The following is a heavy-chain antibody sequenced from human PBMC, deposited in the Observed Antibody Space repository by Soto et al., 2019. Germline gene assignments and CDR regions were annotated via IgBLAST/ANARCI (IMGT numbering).Heavy chain of an antibody. CDR1: SISTYY. J-gene: IGHJ4*02. Sequence: QVQLQESGPGLVKPSETLSLTCTVYSISTYYWNWIRQSPGKGLEWIGYIYNIGRTNYNRSLRSRVTMSIDTSKNQFSLKLSSVTAADTAVYYCASDPVGATYFDSWGQGILVTVSS. CDR2: IYNIGRT. V-gene: IGHV4-59*12. CDR3: ASDPVGATYFDS. D-gene: IGHD1-26*01.